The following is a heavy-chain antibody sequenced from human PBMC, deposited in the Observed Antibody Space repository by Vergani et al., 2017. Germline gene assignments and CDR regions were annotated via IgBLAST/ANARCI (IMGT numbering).Heavy chain of an antibody. J-gene: IGHJ5*02. CDR1: GASIRSSNYY. CDR2: IYYSGGT. D-gene: IGHD6-19*01. CDR3: ARHSTVEWLVKLGWIDP. Sequence: QLQLQESGPGLVKPSATLSLTCSVSGASIRSSNYYWGWIRQPPGNGLEWIASIYYSGGTYYNPSLKSRVTISVDPSKNQFSLKLSSVTAAETAVYFCARHSTVEWLVKLGWIDPWGQGILVTVSS. V-gene: IGHV4-39*01.